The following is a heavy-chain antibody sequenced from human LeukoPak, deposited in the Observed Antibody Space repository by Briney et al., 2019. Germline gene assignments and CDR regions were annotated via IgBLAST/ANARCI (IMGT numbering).Heavy chain of an antibody. J-gene: IGHJ4*02. D-gene: IGHD1-26*01. CDR1: GFTFSSYE. Sequence: GGPLRLSCAASGFTFSSYEMNWVRQAPGKGLEWVSYISSSGSTIYYADSVKGRFTISRVNAKNSLYLQMNSLRAEDTAVYYCARGGSRVGATDYYFDYWGQGTLVTVSS. CDR3: ARGGSRVGATDYYFDY. CDR2: ISSSGSTI. V-gene: IGHV3-48*03.